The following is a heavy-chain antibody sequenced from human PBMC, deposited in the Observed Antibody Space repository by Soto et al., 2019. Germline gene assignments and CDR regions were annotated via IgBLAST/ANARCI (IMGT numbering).Heavy chain of an antibody. Sequence: ASVKVSCKASGYTFTSYYMHWVRQAPGQGLEWMGIINPSGGSTSYAQKFQGRVTMTRDTSTSTVYMELSSLRSEDTAVYYCARDFCSGGSCYSGARNYYYYYGMDVWGQGTTVTVSS. V-gene: IGHV1-46*01. CDR1: GYTFTSYY. D-gene: IGHD2-15*01. CDR2: INPSGGST. J-gene: IGHJ6*02. CDR3: ARDFCSGGSCYSGARNYYYYYGMDV.